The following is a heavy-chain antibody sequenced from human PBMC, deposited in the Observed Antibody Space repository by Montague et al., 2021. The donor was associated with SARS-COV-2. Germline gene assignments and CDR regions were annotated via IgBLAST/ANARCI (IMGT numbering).Heavy chain of an antibody. CDR1: GGSICSSNYY. Sequence: SETLSLTCTVSGGSICSSNYYWGWIRQPPGKGLEWIGSIYYSGSTYYNPSLKSRVTIFVDTSKNQFSLKLSSVTAADTAVYYCASPTYYYDSSGSDAFDIWGQGTMVTVSS. V-gene: IGHV4-39*01. D-gene: IGHD3-22*01. CDR3: ASPTYYYDSSGSDAFDI. J-gene: IGHJ3*02. CDR2: IYYSGST.